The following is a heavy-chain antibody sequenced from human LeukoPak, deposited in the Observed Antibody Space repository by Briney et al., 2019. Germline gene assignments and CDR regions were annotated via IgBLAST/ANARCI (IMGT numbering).Heavy chain of an antibody. CDR3: ARDQRVTGRPDIDY. D-gene: IGHD6-6*01. Sequence: GGSLRLSCAASGFTFRNHWMHGVRQTPGKGLVWVSRISSDWSSTTYADSVKGRCTISRDNAKNTLYLQMHNLRAEATAMYYCARDQRVTGRPDIDYWGQGTLVIVSS. V-gene: IGHV3-74*03. J-gene: IGHJ4*02. CDR2: ISSDWSST. CDR1: GFTFRNHW.